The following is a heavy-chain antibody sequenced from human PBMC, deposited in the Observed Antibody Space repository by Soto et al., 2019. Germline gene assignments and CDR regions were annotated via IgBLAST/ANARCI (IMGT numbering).Heavy chain of an antibody. Sequence: PGGSLRLSCAASGFTLGDYEMSWIRQAPGKGLEWVSFLSRSGNTIYYADSVKGRFSISRDNAKNSVFLQMKSLRVEDTAAYFCARDDSSGYYVEPCDYWGQGTLVTVSS. V-gene: IGHV3-11*01. J-gene: IGHJ4*02. CDR2: LSRSGNTI. CDR3: ARDDSSGYYVEPCDY. D-gene: IGHD3-22*01. CDR1: GFTLGDYE.